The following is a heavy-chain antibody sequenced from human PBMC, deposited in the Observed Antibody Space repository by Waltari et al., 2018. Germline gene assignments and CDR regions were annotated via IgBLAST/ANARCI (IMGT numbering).Heavy chain of an antibody. CDR1: GYSFAKYW. J-gene: IGHJ3*02. CDR3: ARRGAFDI. V-gene: IGHV5-51*01. Sequence: EVQLEQSGAEVKKPGESLKISCNGSGYSFAKYWIGWVRQMPGKGLEWMGVIYPGDSNTKYSLSFQGQVTISADTSISTAYLQWSSLKASDTAMYYCARRGAFDIWGQGTMVTVSS. CDR2: IYPGDSNT. D-gene: IGHD3-16*01.